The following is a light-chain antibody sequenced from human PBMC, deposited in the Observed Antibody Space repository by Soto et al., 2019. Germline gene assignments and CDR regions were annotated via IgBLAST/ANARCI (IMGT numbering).Light chain of an antibody. V-gene: IGLV2-14*01. CDR2: EVR. CDR3: SSYTSSSTPYV. J-gene: IGLJ1*01. Sequence: QSVLTQPASVSGSPGQSITISCTGTSSDIGGYNSVSWYQQHPGKAPKLMIYEVRNRPSGISNRFSGSKSGNTASLTISGLQAEDEADYYCSSYTSSSTPYVFGTGTKVTVL. CDR1: SSDIGGYNS.